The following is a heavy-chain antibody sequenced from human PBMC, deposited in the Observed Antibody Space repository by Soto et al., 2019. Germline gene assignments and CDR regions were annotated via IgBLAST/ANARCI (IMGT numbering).Heavy chain of an antibody. CDR1: GYTFTGYY. J-gene: IGHJ4*02. Sequence: GSVNVSCKPSGYTFTGYYMHWVRHAPGQGLEWMGWINPNTGATNYAHKFQDRFTMTTDTSISTAHIEVRRLRSHDRAVYYGGRAAGRAAAGNRFDCWGQGSLVTVSS. D-gene: IGHD6-13*01. CDR3: GRAAGRAAAGNRFDC. V-gene: IGHV1-2*07. CDR2: INPNTGAT.